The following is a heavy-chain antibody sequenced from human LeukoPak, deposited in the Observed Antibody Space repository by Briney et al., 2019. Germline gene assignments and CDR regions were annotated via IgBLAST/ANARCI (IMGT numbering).Heavy chain of an antibody. Sequence: PSETLSLTCAVYGGSFSGYYWSWIRQPPGKGLEWFGSISYSGSTYYNPSLKSRVTISVDTSKNQFSLKLRSVTAADTALYYCARLARPARTGFDYWGQGTLVTVSS. CDR3: ARLARPARTGFDY. D-gene: IGHD1-14*01. V-gene: IGHV4-34*01. J-gene: IGHJ4*02. CDR2: ISYSGST. CDR1: GGSFSGYY.